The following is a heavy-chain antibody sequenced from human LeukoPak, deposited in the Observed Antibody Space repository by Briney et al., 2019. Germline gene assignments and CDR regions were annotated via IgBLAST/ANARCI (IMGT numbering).Heavy chain of an antibody. V-gene: IGHV4-59*01. CDR1: GDSIRNYF. CDR2: IYYSGST. Sequence: PSETLSLTCSVSGDSIRNYFWSWIRQTPGTGLEWIGYIYYSGSTNYNPSLKSRVTISVETSKNQLSLRLSSVSAADPAVYYCARVIGDYDRRGLKNPYYFDYWGQGTLVTVSS. D-gene: IGHD3-22*01. J-gene: IGHJ4*02. CDR3: ARVIGDYDRRGLKNPYYFDY.